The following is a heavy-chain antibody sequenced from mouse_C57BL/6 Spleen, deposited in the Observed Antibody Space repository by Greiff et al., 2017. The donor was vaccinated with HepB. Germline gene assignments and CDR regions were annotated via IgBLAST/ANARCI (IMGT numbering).Heavy chain of an antibody. CDR2: INPNNGGT. V-gene: IGHV1-26*01. J-gene: IGHJ2*01. CDR3: ARSENFDY. CDR1: GYTFTDYY. Sequence: EVQLQQSGPELVKPGASVKISCKASGYTFTDYYMNWVKQSHGKSLEWIGDINPNNGGTSYNQKFKGKATLTVDKSSSTAYMELRSLTSEDSAVYYCARSENFDYWGQGTTLTVSS.